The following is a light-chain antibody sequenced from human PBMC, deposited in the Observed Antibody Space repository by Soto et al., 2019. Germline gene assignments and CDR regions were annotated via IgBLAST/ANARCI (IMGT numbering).Light chain of an antibody. V-gene: IGLV2-23*01. CDR2: QGY. J-gene: IGLJ1*01. Sequence: QSVLTQPASVSGSPGQSTTISCTGTSSDVGKSNLVSWYQQHPGKAPKVMILQGYKRPSGVSKRFSGSKFGNAASLTISGLQAEDEAEYYFCAYAATYTEVFGTGTKVTGL. CDR3: CAYAATYTEV. CDR1: SSDVGKSNL.